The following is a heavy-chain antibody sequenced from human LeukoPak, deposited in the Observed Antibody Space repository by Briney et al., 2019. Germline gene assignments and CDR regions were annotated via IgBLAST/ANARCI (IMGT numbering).Heavy chain of an antibody. J-gene: IGHJ2*01. CDR1: GFTFSKDD. V-gene: IGHV3-13*01. CDR2: IGVTGDT. CDR3: TKEFCGSRATCAGGSYYDF. Sequence: PGGSLRLSCAASGFTFSKDDFPWVRQAPGKGLEWFAAIGVTGDTYYADSVKGRFTISREDDANSLYLQMRSLGAGATALYYCTKEFCGSRATCAGGSYYDFWGRGALVTVSS. D-gene: IGHD2-15*01.